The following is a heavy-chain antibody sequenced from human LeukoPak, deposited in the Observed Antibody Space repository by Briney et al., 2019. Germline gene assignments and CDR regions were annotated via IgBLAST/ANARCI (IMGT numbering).Heavy chain of an antibody. V-gene: IGHV3-23*01. Sequence: GGSLRLSCAASGFTFSSYAMNWVRQAPGKGLEWVSAISGSGGSTYYADSVKGRFTISRDNSKNTLYLQMNSLRAEDTAVYYCAKDRYYYDSSGYYYYFDYWGQGTLVTVSS. D-gene: IGHD3-22*01. CDR2: ISGSGGST. CDR3: AKDRYYYDSSGYYYYFDY. CDR1: GFTFSSYA. J-gene: IGHJ4*02.